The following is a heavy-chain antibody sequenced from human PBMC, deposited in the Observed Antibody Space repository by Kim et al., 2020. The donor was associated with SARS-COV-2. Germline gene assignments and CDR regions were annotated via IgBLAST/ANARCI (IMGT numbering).Heavy chain of an antibody. CDR3: ASGIVGAPFDS. V-gene: IGHV3-72*01. D-gene: IGHD1-26*01. J-gene: IGHJ4*02. CDR2: T. Sequence: TEYTASVKGRYNTSRDESTNSLYMQMNSLRTSDTAVYYCASGIVGAPFDSWGQGTLVTVSS.